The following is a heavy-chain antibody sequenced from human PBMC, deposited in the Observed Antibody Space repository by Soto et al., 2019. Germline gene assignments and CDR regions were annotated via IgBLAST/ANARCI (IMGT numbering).Heavy chain of an antibody. V-gene: IGHV3-33*01. CDR2: KWYDGSNK. CDR3: ARDSSYSSGFFDY. Sequence: QVQLVESGGGVVQPGRSLRLSCAASGFTFSSYGMHWVRQAPGKGLEWVAVKWYDGSNKYYADSVKGRFTISRDNSKNTLYLQMNSLRADDTAGYYCARDSSYSSGFFDYWVQGTLVTVSS. J-gene: IGHJ4*02. CDR1: GFTFSSYG. D-gene: IGHD6-19*01.